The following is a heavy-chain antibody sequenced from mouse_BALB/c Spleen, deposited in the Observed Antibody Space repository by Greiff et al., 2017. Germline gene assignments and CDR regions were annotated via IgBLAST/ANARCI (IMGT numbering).Heavy chain of an antibody. CDR2: IWGDGST. CDR3: ARNYYRYDRALDY. V-gene: IGHV2-6-7*01. CDR1: GFSLTGYG. D-gene: IGHD2-14*01. Sequence: VMLVESGPGLVAPSQSLSITCTVSGFSLTGYGVNWVRQPPGKGLEWLGMIWGDGSTDYNSALKSRLSISKDNSKSQVFLKMNSLQTDDTARYYCARNYYRYDRALDYWGQGTSVTVSS. J-gene: IGHJ4*01.